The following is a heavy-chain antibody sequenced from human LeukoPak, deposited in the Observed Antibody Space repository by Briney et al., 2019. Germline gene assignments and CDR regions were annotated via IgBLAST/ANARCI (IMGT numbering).Heavy chain of an antibody. CDR1: GFTFSNYW. J-gene: IGHJ6*02. V-gene: IGHV3-74*01. CDR2: ISTDGKST. D-gene: IGHD2-2*01. Sequence: HPGGSLRLSCVASGFTFSNYWMRWVRQAPGKGLMWVSLISTDGKSTRYAESVKGRFTISRDNAKNALYLQMDILRVEDTALYFCVGDYQFIQEVWGQGTTVTVSS. CDR3: VGDYQFIQEV.